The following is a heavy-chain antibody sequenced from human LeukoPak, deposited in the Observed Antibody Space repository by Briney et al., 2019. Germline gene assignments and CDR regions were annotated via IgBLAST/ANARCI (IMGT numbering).Heavy chain of an antibody. J-gene: IGHJ5*02. V-gene: IGHV1-3*01. CDR1: GYTFTSYA. D-gene: IGHD2-15*01. Sequence: ASVKVSCKASGYTFTSYAMHWVRQAPGQRLEWMGWINAGNDNTKYSQKFQGRVTITRDASASTAYMELSSLRSEDTAVYYCARDLGYCTGGTCYPNWFDPRGRGTLVTVSS. CDR3: ARDLGYCTGGTCYPNWFDP. CDR2: INAGNDNT.